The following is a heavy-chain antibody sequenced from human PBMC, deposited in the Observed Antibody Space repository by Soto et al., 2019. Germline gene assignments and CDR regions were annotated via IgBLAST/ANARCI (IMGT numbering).Heavy chain of an antibody. D-gene: IGHD2-21*02. V-gene: IGHV3-23*01. J-gene: IGHJ4*02. CDR1: GFTFSSYA. Sequence: GGSLRLSCAASGFTFSSYAMSWVRQAPGKGLEWVSAISGSGGSTYYADSVKGRFTISRDNSKNTLYLQMNSLRAEDTAVYYCAKPLYCGGDCYFVFDYWGQGTLVTVSS. CDR3: AKPLYCGGDCYFVFDY. CDR2: ISGSGGST.